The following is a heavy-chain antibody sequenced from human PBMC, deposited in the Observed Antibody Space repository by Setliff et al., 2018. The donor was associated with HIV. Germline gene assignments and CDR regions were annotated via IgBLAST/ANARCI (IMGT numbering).Heavy chain of an antibody. Sequence: QSGGSLRLSCAASGFPFSSYWMSWVRQAPGKGLEWVANINEDGSEKYYVDSVKGRFTISRDNAKNSLYLQVNSLRAEDTAVYYCTKAFSKLLIDYWGQGTLVTVSS. V-gene: IGHV3-7*01. J-gene: IGHJ4*02. CDR2: INEDGSEK. D-gene: IGHD2-15*01. CDR3: TKAFSKLLIDY. CDR1: GFPFSSYW.